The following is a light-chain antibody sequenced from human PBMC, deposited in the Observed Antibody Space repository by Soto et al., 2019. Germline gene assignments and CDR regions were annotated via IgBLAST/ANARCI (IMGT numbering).Light chain of an antibody. J-gene: IGLJ2*01. Sequence: QSVLTQPHSASGTPGQRVTISCSGSSSNIGSNTVHWYQQLPGTAPKLLIYSNNQRPSGVPDRFSGSKSGTSASLAISGLQCEDEAYYYCAAWDDSLNGLFGGGTKLTVL. CDR3: AAWDDSLNGL. V-gene: IGLV1-44*01. CDR1: SSNIGSNT. CDR2: SNN.